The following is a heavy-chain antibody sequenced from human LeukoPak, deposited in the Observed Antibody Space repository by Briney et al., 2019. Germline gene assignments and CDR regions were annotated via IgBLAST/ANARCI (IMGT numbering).Heavy chain of an antibody. CDR3: ARALRIGQWLSLRSDAFDI. J-gene: IGHJ3*02. D-gene: IGHD6-19*01. CDR1: GGSISSYY. CDR2: IYYSGST. Sequence: PSETLSLTCTVSGGSISSYYWSWIRQPPGKGLEWIVYIYYSGSTNYNPSLKSRVTISVDTSNNQFSLKLSSVTAADTAVYYCARALRIGQWLSLRSDAFDIWGPGTMVTVSS. V-gene: IGHV4-59*01.